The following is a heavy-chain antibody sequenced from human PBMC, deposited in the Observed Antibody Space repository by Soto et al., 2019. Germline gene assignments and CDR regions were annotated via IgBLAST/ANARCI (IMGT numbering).Heavy chain of an antibody. V-gene: IGHV3-30-3*01. CDR2: ISYDGSNK. D-gene: IGHD3-22*01. CDR1: GFTFSSYA. CDR3: ARDPFDSSGYYLIGPYGMDV. Sequence: PGGSLRLSCAASGFTFSSYAMHWVRQAPGKGLEWVAVISYDGSNKYYAGSVKGRFTISRDNSKNTLYLQMNSLRAEDTAVYYFARDPFDSSGYYLIGPYGMDVWGQGTTVTVSS. J-gene: IGHJ6*02.